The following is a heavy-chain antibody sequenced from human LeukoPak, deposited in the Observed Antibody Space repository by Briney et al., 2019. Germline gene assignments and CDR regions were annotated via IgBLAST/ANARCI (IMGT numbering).Heavy chain of an antibody. Sequence: SETLSLTCAVCGGSFSGYYWSWIRQPPGKGLEWIGEINHSGSTNYNPSLKSRVTISVDTSKNQFSLKLSSVTAADTAVYYCARGLGRYYDSVFQHWGQGTLVTVSS. CDR1: GGSFSGYY. CDR3: ARGLGRYYDSVFQH. J-gene: IGHJ1*01. CDR2: INHSGST. V-gene: IGHV4-34*01. D-gene: IGHD1-26*01.